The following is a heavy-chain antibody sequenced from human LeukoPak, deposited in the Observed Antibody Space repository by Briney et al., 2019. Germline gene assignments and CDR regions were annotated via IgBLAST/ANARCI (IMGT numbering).Heavy chain of an antibody. CDR1: GFTFSSYG. CDR2: IWYDGSNK. Sequence: GRSLRLSCAASGFTFSSYGMHWVRQAPGKGLEWVAVIWYDGSNKYHADSVKGRFTISRDNSKNTLNLQMNSLRAEDTAVYYCARDHLDGSGYLDYWGQGTLVTVSS. J-gene: IGHJ4*02. V-gene: IGHV3-33*01. D-gene: IGHD2-15*01. CDR3: ARDHLDGSGYLDY.